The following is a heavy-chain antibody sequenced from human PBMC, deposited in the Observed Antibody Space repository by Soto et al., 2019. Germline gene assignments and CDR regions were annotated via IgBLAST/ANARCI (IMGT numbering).Heavy chain of an antibody. D-gene: IGHD4-17*01. Sequence: QVQLVQSGPEVRKPGASVRLSCATSGYNFNQYYIHWVRQAPGQGLEWMGIIYLRGGTTEYAHKFRGRVTVTGDTSTRTAYMELSSLRSEDTAVYFCARGPDDSDVPRWDHWGQGTLITVSS. CDR1: GYNFNQYY. CDR2: IYLRGGTT. CDR3: ARGPDDSDVPRWDH. J-gene: IGHJ4*02. V-gene: IGHV1-46*02.